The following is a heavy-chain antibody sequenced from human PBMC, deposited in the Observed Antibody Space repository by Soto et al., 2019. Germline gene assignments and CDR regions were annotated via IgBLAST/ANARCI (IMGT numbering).Heavy chain of an antibody. V-gene: IGHV3-23*01. CDR2: ISGSGGST. J-gene: IGHJ5*02. CDR1: GLTFSSYA. D-gene: IGHD3-3*01. Sequence: GGSLRLSCAASGLTFSSYAMSWVRQAPGKGLEWVSAISGSGGSTYYADSVKGRFTISRDNSKNTLYLQMNSLRAEDTAVYYCAKGSDVLRFLEWLTLFDPWGRGTLVTVSS. CDR3: AKGSDVLRFLEWLTLFDP.